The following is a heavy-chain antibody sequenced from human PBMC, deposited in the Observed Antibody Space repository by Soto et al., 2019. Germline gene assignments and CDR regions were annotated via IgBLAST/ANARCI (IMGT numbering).Heavy chain of an antibody. CDR1: GFTFSSCA. V-gene: IGHV3-23*01. CDR2: ISGSGGTT. J-gene: IGHJ4*02. Sequence: EVQLLESGGGLVQPGGSLRLSCAASGFTFSSCAMYWVRQAPGKGLESVSFISGSGGTTYYTDSVKGRFTISRDNSKNTLYLQMNSLRAEDTAVYYCARGIPRGYSYGSYYFDYWGQGTLVTVSS. D-gene: IGHD5-18*01. CDR3: ARGIPRGYSYGSYYFDY.